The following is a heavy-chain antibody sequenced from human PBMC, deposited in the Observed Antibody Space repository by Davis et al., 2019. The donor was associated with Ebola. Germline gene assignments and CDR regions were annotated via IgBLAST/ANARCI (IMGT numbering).Heavy chain of an antibody. D-gene: IGHD3-22*01. J-gene: IGHJ5*02. CDR3: ARCNLYDSSGYYYPNWFDP. CDR2: INHSGST. Sequence: SQTLSLTCAVSGGSISRGGYYWSWSRQHTGKGLEWIGEINHSGSTNYNPSLKSRVTISVDTSKNQFSLKLSSVTAADTAVYYCARCNLYDSSGYYYPNWFDPWGQGTLVTVSS. V-gene: IGHV4-34*01. CDR1: GGSISRGGYY.